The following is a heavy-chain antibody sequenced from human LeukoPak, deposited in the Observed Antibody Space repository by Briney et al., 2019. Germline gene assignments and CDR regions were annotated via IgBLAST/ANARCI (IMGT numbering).Heavy chain of an antibody. CDR3: ARSLVRGAPDY. CDR1: GFTFSSYA. Sequence: GGSLRLSCAASGFTFSSYAMSWVRQAPGKGLEWVANIKQDGNEKYYVDSVRGRFTISRDNAKNSLYLQMNSLRVEDTAVYYCARSLVRGAPDYWGQGTLVTVSS. D-gene: IGHD3-10*01. V-gene: IGHV3-7*01. J-gene: IGHJ4*02. CDR2: IKQDGNEK.